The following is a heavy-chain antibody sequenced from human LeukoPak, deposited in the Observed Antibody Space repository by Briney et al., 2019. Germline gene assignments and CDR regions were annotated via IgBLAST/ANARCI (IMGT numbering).Heavy chain of an antibody. V-gene: IGHV3-21*01. Sequence: PGGSLRLSCAASGFTFSSYSMNWVRQAPGKGLEWVSSISSSSSYIYYADSVKGRFTISRDNAKNSLYLQMNSLRAEDTAVYYCARESYWQWFGELFGPDYYYGMDVWGQGTTVTVSS. CDR3: ARESYWQWFGELFGPDYYYGMDV. CDR1: GFTFSSYS. J-gene: IGHJ6*02. CDR2: ISSSSSYI. D-gene: IGHD3-10*01.